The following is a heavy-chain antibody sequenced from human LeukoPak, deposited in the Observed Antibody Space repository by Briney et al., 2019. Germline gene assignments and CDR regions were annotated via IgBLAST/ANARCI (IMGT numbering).Heavy chain of an antibody. CDR2: IASETYGGTA. V-gene: IGHV3-49*04. D-gene: IGHD5-24*01. CDR1: GFTFGDYA. J-gene: IGHJ3*02. Sequence: PGGSLRLSCTASGFTFGDYAMTWVRQAPGKGLEWVGFIASETYGGTAEYAASVKGRFTISRDDSKSIAYLQMNSLRAEDTALYYCAKDITWGDGYNRRRGFHAFDIWGQGTMVTVSS. CDR3: AKDITWGDGYNRRRGFHAFDI.